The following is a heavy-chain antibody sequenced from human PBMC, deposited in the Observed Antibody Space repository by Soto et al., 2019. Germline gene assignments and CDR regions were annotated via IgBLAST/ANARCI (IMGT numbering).Heavy chain of an antibody. CDR3: ARDVATITYYYYGMDV. V-gene: IGHV1-8*01. CDR2: MDPNSGNT. CDR1: GYTFTSYD. J-gene: IGHJ6*02. Sequence: QVQLVQSGAAVKKPGASVKVSCKASGYTFTSYDINWVRQATGQGLEWMGWMDPNSGNTGYAQKFQGRVTMTRNTSISTAYMELSSLRSEDTAVYYCARDVATITYYYYGMDVWGQGTTVTVSS. D-gene: IGHD5-12*01.